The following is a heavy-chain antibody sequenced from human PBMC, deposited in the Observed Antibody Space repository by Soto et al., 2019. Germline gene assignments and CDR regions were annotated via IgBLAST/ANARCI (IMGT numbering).Heavy chain of an antibody. CDR2: MYPGDSDI. Sequence: GESLKISCKASGYSFNSYWIGWVRQTPGKGLEWMGTMYPGDSDIRYNPSFQGQVTISADKSIRTAYLQWRSLRASDTATYYCARHLHTEEVGAGGYIDYYYYGMDVWGQGTTVTVSS. D-gene: IGHD3-22*01. J-gene: IGHJ6*02. CDR3: ARHLHTEEVGAGGYIDYYYYGMDV. CDR1: GYSFNSYW. V-gene: IGHV5-51*01.